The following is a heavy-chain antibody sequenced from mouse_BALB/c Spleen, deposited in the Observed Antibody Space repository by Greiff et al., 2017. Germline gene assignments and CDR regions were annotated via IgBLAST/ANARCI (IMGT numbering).Heavy chain of an antibody. CDR2: INPSNGGT. Sequence: VKLQESGAELVKPGASVKLSCKASGYTFTSYYMYWVKQRPGQGLEWIGEINPSNGGTNFNEKFKSKATLTVDKSSSTAYMQLSSLTSEDSAVYYCTRRGFDYWGQGTTLTVSS. V-gene: IGHV1S81*02. J-gene: IGHJ2*01. CDR1: GYTFTSYY. CDR3: TRRGFDY.